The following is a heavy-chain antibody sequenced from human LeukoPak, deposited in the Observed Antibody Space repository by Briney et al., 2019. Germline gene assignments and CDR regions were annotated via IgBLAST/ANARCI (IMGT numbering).Heavy chain of an antibody. Sequence: GGSLRLSCAASGFTVSSNYMSWVRQAPGKGLEWVSVIYSGGSTYYADSVKGRFTISRDNSKNTLYLQMNSLRAEDTAVYYCARGTIFGVDGMVVSGVWGQGTTVTVSS. D-gene: IGHD3-3*01. CDR2: IYSGGST. V-gene: IGHV3-53*01. CDR1: GFTVSSNY. CDR3: ARGTIFGVDGMVVSGV. J-gene: IGHJ6*02.